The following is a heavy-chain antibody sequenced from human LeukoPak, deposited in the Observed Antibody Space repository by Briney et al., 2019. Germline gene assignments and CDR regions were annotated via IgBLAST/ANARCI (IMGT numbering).Heavy chain of an antibody. CDR2: IWYDGTNK. D-gene: IGHD6-13*01. Sequence: SGRSLRLTCTASGFTFNHYGMHWVRQAPGRRLEWVAGIWYDGTNKYYADSVKGRLTISRDNSRNTLYLQMNSLRVEDTAMYSCARDPAGNRGNFDYWGQGTLVTVSS. CDR1: GFTFNHYG. J-gene: IGHJ4*02. V-gene: IGHV3-33*01. CDR3: ARDPAGNRGNFDY.